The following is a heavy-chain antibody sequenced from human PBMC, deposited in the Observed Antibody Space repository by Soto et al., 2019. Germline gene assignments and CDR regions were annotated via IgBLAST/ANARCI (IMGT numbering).Heavy chain of an antibody. Sequence: SVKLSCKASGGTFSSYTISWVRQAPGQGLEWMGRIIPILGIANYAQKFQGRVTITADKSTSTAYMELSSLRSEDTAVYYCARDSTMVLGVIVYYYYYMDVWGKGNTVTVSS. J-gene: IGHJ6*03. CDR3: ARDSTMVLGVIVYYYYYMDV. CDR2: IIPILGIA. CDR1: GGTFSSYT. V-gene: IGHV1-69*04. D-gene: IGHD3-10*01.